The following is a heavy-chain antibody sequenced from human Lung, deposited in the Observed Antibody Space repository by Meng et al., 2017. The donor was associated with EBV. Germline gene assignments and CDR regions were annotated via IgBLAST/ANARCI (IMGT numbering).Heavy chain of an antibody. CDR2: LPSDGGNT. J-gene: IGHJ5*02. D-gene: IGHD1-26*01. CDR3: ARDLSGRFDP. Sequence: QVQLVESGGGVVQPGRALRLSCAASGFTFSGYGMFWVRQAPGKGPEWVAILPSDGGNTYYSDSVKGRFTISRDNSKKTLYLQMNSLRAEDTAVYYCARDLSGRFDPWGQGTLVTV. V-gene: IGHV3-30*03. CDR1: GFTFSGYG.